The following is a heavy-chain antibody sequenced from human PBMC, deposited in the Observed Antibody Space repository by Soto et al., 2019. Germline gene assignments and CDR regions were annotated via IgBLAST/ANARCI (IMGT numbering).Heavy chain of an antibody. Sequence: TLSLTCAVYGGSFSGYYWSWIRQPPGKGLEWIGEINHSGSTNYNPSLKSRVTISVDTSKNQFSLKLSSVTAADTAVYYCARVGLRSYDYWGQGTLVTVSS. CDR1: GGSFSGYY. V-gene: IGHV4-34*01. CDR2: INHSGST. D-gene: IGHD3-3*01. J-gene: IGHJ4*02. CDR3: ARVGLRSYDY.